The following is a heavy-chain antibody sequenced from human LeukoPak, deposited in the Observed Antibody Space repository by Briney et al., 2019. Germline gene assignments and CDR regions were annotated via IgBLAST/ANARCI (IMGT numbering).Heavy chain of an antibody. CDR2: ISSSSSYR. Sequence: KTGGSLRLSCVASGFIFRNYWMSWVRQAPGKGLEWVSSISSSSSYRYYADSVKGRFTISRDNAKNSLYLQMNSLRAEDTAVYYCARASAVAGTRHYWGQGTLVTVSS. V-gene: IGHV3-21*01. D-gene: IGHD6-19*01. J-gene: IGHJ4*02. CDR1: GFIFRNYW. CDR3: ARASAVAGTRHY.